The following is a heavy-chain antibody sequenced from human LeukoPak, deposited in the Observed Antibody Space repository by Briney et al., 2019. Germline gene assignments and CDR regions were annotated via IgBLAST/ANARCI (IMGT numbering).Heavy chain of an antibody. D-gene: IGHD3-22*01. CDR2: INHSGST. CDR3: ARHGDYDSSGYYYGGVGYYYYYYMDV. V-gene: IGHV4-34*01. CDR1: GGSFSGYY. J-gene: IGHJ6*03. Sequence: SETLSLTCAVYGGSFSGYYWSWIRQPPGKGLEWIGEINHSGSTNYNPSLKSRVTISVDTSKNQFSLKLSSVTAADTAVYYCARHGDYDSSGYYYGGVGYYYYYYMDVWGKGTTVTISS.